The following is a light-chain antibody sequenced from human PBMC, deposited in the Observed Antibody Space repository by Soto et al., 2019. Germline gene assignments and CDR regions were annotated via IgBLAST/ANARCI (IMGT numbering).Light chain of an antibody. Sequence: AIQMTQSPSSLSASVGDRVTITCRASQDIRNAIAWYQQKPGKAPMFLIYAASSLQSAVPSRFSGSGSGTDFTLTISSLQPEDFAAYYCLQDYDYPLAFGGGTKVEI. J-gene: IGKJ4*01. CDR2: AAS. CDR1: QDIRNA. V-gene: IGKV1-6*01. CDR3: LQDYDYPLA.